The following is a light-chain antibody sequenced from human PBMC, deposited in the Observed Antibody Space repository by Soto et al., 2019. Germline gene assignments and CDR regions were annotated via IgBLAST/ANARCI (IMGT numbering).Light chain of an antibody. CDR2: DAS. Sequence: DLQMTQSPSTLSASVGDRVTITCRASQSISSWLAWYQQKPGKAPKLLIYDASSLESGVPSRFSGSGAGTEFTLPISSLQPDDFGTEYCQQYKSYPPWTFCQGTKVEIK. V-gene: IGKV1-5*01. CDR3: QQYKSYPPWT. CDR1: QSISSW. J-gene: IGKJ1*01.